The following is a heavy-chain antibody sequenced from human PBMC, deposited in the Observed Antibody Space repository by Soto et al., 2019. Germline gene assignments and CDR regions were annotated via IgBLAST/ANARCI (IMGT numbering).Heavy chain of an antibody. J-gene: IGHJ4*02. CDR2: FDPEDGET. V-gene: IGHV1-24*01. Sequence: ASVKVSCKVSGYTLTELSMHWVRQAPGKGLEWMGGFDPEDGETIYAQKFQGRVTMTEDTSTDTAYMELSSLRSEDTAVYYCVRGTNGWPGVDYWGQGTLVTVSS. D-gene: IGHD2-8*01. CDR1: GYTLTELS. CDR3: VRGTNGWPGVDY.